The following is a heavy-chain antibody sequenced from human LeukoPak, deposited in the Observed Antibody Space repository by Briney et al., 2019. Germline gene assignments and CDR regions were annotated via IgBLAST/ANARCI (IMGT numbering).Heavy chain of an antibody. Sequence: GGSLRLSCAVSGFIVTGNYMTWVRLAPGKGLEWVSTIYSGGSTYYADSVKGRFTISRDNSKNTLYLQMNSLRAEDTAVYYCARELWFGELLYEYWGQGTLVTVSS. D-gene: IGHD3-10*01. V-gene: IGHV3-66*01. J-gene: IGHJ4*02. CDR3: ARELWFGELLYEY. CDR1: GFIVTGNY. CDR2: IYSGGST.